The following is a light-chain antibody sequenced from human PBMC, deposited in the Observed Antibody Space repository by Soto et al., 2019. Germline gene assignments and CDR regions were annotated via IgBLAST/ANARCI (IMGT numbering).Light chain of an antibody. CDR1: TLGDKY. CDR2: QDN. J-gene: IGLJ2*01. Sequence: SYELTQAPSVSVSPGQTASITCSGDTLGDKYACWYQQKPGQSPVLVIYQDNKRPSGIPERFSGSNSGNTATLTISGTQPMEEADYYCQGGDFSTVVFGGGTKLTVL. CDR3: QGGDFSTVV. V-gene: IGLV3-1*01.